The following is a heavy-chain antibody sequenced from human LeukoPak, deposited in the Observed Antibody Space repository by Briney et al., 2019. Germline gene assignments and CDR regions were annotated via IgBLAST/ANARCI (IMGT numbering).Heavy chain of an antibody. Sequence: KTSETLSLTCTVSGGSISSGGYYWSWIRQPPGKGLEWIGYIYHSGSTYYNPSLKSRVTISVDRSKNQFSLKLSSVTAADTAVYYCARDGIAARGGDYWGQGTLVTVSS. V-gene: IGHV4-30-2*01. CDR1: GGSISSGGYY. CDR3: ARDGIAARGGDY. J-gene: IGHJ4*02. CDR2: IYHSGST. D-gene: IGHD6-6*01.